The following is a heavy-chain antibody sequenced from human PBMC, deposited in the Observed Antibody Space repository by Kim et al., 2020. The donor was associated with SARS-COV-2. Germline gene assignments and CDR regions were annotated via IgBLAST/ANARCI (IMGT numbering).Heavy chain of an antibody. CDR1: GGSISPYY. D-gene: IGHD6-19*01. J-gene: IGHJ6*02. CDR2: IEYTGST. CDR3: AREDRGSGWFSGMDD. Sequence: SETLSLTCTVSGGSISPYYWSWIRQPPGKGLEWIGYIEYTGSTIYNPSLKRRVTMSVDRSNNQFSLRLTSVTAADTAVYYCAREDRGSGWFSGMDDWGQGTTVTVSS. V-gene: IGHV4-59*01.